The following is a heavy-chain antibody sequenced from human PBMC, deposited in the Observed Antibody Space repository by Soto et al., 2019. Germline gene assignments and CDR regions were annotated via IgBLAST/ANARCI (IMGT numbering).Heavy chain of an antibody. Sequence: QITLKESGPTLVKPTQTLTLTCTFSGFSLSTSGVGVGWIRQPPGKALEWLALIYWDDDKRYSPSLKSRFTITKDTSKNQVVLTMTTMDPVDTATYYCAHVYGGYDNFDYWGQGTLVTVSS. CDR1: GFSLSTSGVG. J-gene: IGHJ4*02. V-gene: IGHV2-5*02. CDR3: AHVYGGYDNFDY. CDR2: IYWDDDK. D-gene: IGHD5-12*01.